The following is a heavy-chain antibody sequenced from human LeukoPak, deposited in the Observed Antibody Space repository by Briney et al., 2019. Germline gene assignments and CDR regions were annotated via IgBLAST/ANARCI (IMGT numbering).Heavy chain of an antibody. Sequence: AEALRFSSTGGGYSTSSDWISWGRQIGGKGLWLVWMIDTSDSYTNYRQSLHGHVTTSADKSISTAYLQWSSLKASDTAMYYCAANERTGYYEAGDFFDPWGQGTLVTVSS. J-gene: IGHJ5*02. CDR2: IDTSDSYT. CDR3: AANERTGYYEAGDFFDP. CDR1: GYSTSSDW. V-gene: IGHV5-10-1*01. D-gene: IGHD3/OR15-3a*01.